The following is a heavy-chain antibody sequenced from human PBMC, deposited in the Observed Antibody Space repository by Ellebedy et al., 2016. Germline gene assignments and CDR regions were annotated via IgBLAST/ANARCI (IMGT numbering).Heavy chain of an antibody. J-gene: IGHJ4*02. CDR3: AKREAYDNSAVFG. CDR1: GFTFSHYD. CDR2: ISGSGGNT. D-gene: IGHD3-22*01. V-gene: IGHV3-23*01. Sequence: GESLKISCAASGFTFSHYDMSWVRQAPGKGLEWVSDISGSGGNTFYADSVKGRFTISRDNSKNTLYLQMNSLRAEDTAVYYCAKREAYDNSAVFGWGQGTLVTVSS.